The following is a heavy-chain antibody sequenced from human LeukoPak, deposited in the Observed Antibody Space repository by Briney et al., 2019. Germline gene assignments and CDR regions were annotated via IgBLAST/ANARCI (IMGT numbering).Heavy chain of an antibody. D-gene: IGHD5-12*01. J-gene: IGHJ4*02. Sequence: ASVKVSCKASGYTFSSYGIAWVRQAPGQGLEWMGWISGYNGITNYAQKLQGRVSMTTDTSTTTAYMELRSPTSDDTALYYCARSSLGTITAGPFDYWGQGTLVTVSS. V-gene: IGHV1-18*01. CDR1: GYTFSSYG. CDR2: ISGYNGIT. CDR3: ARSSLGTITAGPFDY.